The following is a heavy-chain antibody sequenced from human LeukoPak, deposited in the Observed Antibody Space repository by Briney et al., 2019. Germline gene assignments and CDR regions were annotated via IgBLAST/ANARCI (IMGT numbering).Heavy chain of an antibody. V-gene: IGHV1-2*02. CDR1: GYTFSAYY. D-gene: IGHD2-21*01. J-gene: IGHJ6*02. CDR2: INPNRGGT. CDR3: ARVVIPYYGMDV. Sequence: GASVKVSCKASGYTFSAYYMHWVRQAPGQGLEWMGWINPNRGGTDYAEKFQGRVTMTRDTSISTAYMELSRLRSDDTAVYYCARVVIPYYGMDVWGQGTTVTVSS.